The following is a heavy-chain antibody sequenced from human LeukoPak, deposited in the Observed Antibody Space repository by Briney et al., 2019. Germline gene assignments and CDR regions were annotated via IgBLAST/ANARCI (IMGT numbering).Heavy chain of an antibody. V-gene: IGHV3-23*01. CDR3: AKAWSSSSLNWFDP. D-gene: IGHD6-6*01. J-gene: IGHJ5*02. CDR1: GFTFSSYA. CDR2: ISGSGGST. Sequence: GGSLRLSCAASGFTFSSYARSGFRQAPGKGLEWVSAISGSGGSTYYADSVKGRFTISRDNSKNTLYLQMNSLRAEDTAVYYCAKAWSSSSLNWFDPWGQGTLVTVSS.